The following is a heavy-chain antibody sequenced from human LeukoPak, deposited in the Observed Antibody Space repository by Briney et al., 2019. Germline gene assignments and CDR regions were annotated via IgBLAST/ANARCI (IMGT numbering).Heavy chain of an antibody. D-gene: IGHD5-24*01. CDR1: GSTFSDYY. CDR2: ISSSGSTI. Sequence: GGSLRLSCAASGSTFSDYYMSWIRQAPGKGLEWVSYISSSGSTIYYADSVKGRFTISRDNSNNMVYLQMTSLGLEDTALYFCARPSPPGDGYNPPDYWGQGSPVIVSS. V-gene: IGHV3-11*04. CDR3: ARPSPPGDGYNPPDY. J-gene: IGHJ4*02.